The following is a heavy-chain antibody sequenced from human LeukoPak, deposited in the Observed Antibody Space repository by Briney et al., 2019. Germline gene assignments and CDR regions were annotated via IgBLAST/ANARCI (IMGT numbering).Heavy chain of an antibody. D-gene: IGHD3-10*01. J-gene: IGHJ4*02. CDR1: GGSISSSSYY. Sequence: PSETLSPTCTVSGGSISSSSYYWGWIRQPPGKGLEWIGSIYYSGSTYYNPSLKSRGTISVDTSKNQFSLKLSSVTAADTAVYYCARLWLGNYFDYWGQGTLVTVSS. V-gene: IGHV4-39*01. CDR2: IYYSGST. CDR3: ARLWLGNYFDY.